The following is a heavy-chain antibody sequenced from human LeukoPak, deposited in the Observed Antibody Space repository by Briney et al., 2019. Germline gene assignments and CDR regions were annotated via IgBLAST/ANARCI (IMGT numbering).Heavy chain of an antibody. J-gene: IGHJ5*02. D-gene: IGHD3-10*01. CDR1: GFTFSSYS. CDR3: ARDGWFGDYNWFDP. CDR2: ISSASNTI. V-gene: IGHV3-48*01. Sequence: PGESLRLSCAASGFTFSSYSMNWVRQAPGKGLEWISYISSASNTIYYADSVKGRFTISRDNAKNSVYLQMNSLRAEDTAMYYCARDGWFGDYNWFDPWGQGTLVTLSS.